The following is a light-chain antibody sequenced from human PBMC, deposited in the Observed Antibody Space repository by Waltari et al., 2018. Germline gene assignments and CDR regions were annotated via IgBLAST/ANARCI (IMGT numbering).Light chain of an antibody. CDR1: SSDVGGYNS. V-gene: IGLV2-14*01. CDR2: EVS. J-gene: IGLJ3*02. Sequence: QSALTQPASVSGSPGQSITISCTGTSSDVGGYNSVPWYQQHPGTAPKLMIFEVSNRPSGVSNRFSGSKSGNTASLTISGLQAEDESDYYCSSYTSSSTPWVFGGGTKLTVL. CDR3: SSYTSSSTPWV.